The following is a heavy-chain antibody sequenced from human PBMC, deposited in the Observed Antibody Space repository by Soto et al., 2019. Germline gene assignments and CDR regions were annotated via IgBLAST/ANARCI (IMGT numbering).Heavy chain of an antibody. Sequence: PSETLSLTCSVSGDSIRSYYWTWIRQPPGKGLQWIGYVFHTGNTNYNPSRKSRVTISEDTSKNQVSLRLTSVTAADTALYFCASEQYTWKIWGQGTLVTVSS. CDR1: GDSIRSYY. J-gene: IGHJ4*02. CDR2: VFHTGNT. V-gene: IGHV4-59*01. D-gene: IGHD1-20*01. CDR3: ASEQYTWKI.